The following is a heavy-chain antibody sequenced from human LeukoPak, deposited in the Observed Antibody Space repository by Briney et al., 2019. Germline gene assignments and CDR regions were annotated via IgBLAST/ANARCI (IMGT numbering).Heavy chain of an antibody. J-gene: IGHJ4*02. V-gene: IGHV4-59*08. D-gene: IGHD4-17*01. CDR2: IYYSGST. CDR3: ARAYGDYSEIDY. CDR1: GGSISSYY. Sequence: SETLSLTCTVSGGSISSYYWSWIRQPPGKGLEWIGYIYYSGSTNYNPSLKSRVTISVDTSKNQFSLKLSSVTAADTAVYYCARAYGDYSEIDYWGQGTLVTVSS.